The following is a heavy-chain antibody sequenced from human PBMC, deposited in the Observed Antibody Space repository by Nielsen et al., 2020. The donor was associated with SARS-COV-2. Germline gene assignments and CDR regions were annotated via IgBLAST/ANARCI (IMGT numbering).Heavy chain of an antibody. CDR2: IYFTGDT. Sequence: SETLSLTCIVSGGSISSGGYYWSWIRQRPGEGLEWIGYIYFTGDTYYNPSLKSRLTISQDTSKNQFSLKLTSVTAADTALYYCARGISIAVAGDTWDYWGQGSLVTVSS. CDR3: ARGISIAVAGDTWDY. D-gene: IGHD6-19*01. V-gene: IGHV4-31*03. CDR1: GGSISSGGYY. J-gene: IGHJ4*02.